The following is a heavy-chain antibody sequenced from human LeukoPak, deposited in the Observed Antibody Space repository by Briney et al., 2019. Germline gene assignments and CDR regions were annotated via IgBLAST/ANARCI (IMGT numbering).Heavy chain of an antibody. J-gene: IGHJ3*02. V-gene: IGHV3-7*01. D-gene: IGHD1-26*01. CDR2: IKQDGSEK. CDR3: ARDKEGSRYAFDI. Sequence: PGGSLRLSCAASGFTFSRYWMSWVRQAPGKGLECVANIKQDGSEKFYVDSVKGRFTISRDNAKNSLYLQMNSLRAEDTAMYYCARDKEGSRYAFDIWGQGTMVTVSS. CDR1: GFTFSRYW.